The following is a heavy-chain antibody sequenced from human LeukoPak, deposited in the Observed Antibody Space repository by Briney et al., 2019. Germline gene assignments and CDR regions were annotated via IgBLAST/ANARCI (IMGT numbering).Heavy chain of an antibody. V-gene: IGHV4-59*12. D-gene: IGHD4-23*01. CDR1: GGSISSYY. J-gene: IGHJ4*02. CDR2: IYYSGST. CDR3: ARGFDSRNSGFPQNDY. Sequence: SETLSLTCTVSGGSISSYYRGWIRQPPGKGLEWIGYIYYSGSTNYNPSLKSRVTISVDTSKNQFSLKLSSVTAADTAVYYCARGFDSRNSGFPQNDYWGQGTLVTVSS.